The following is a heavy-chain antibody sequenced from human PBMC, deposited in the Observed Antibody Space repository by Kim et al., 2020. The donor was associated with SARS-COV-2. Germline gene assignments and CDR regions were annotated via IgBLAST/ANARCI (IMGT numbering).Heavy chain of an antibody. CDR3: ARDGNRDAFDI. Sequence: THHPSLKSRGTISVDTSNNQFSLKLSSVTAADTAVYYCARDGNRDAFDIWGQGTMVTVSS. D-gene: IGHD2-15*01. V-gene: IGHV4-59*01. J-gene: IGHJ3*02.